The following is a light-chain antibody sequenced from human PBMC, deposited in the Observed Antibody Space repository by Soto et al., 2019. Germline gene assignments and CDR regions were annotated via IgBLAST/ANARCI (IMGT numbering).Light chain of an antibody. V-gene: IGLV2-8*01. CDR2: EVT. CDR1: SSDFGGDKY. CDR3: TSYGGVNNWG. J-gene: IGLJ2*01. Sequence: QSALTQPPSASGSPGQSVTISCTGTSSDFGGDKYVSWYQQHPGKAPRLMIYEVTERPSGVPDRFSGSKSGNTASLTVSGLQAEDEADYYCTSYGGVNNWGFGGGTKLTVL.